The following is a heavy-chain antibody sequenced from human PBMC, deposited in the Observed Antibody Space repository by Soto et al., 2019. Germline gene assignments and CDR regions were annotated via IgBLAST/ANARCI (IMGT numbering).Heavy chain of an antibody. D-gene: IGHD4-17*01. V-gene: IGHV4-61*01. Sequence: PSETLSLTCTVSGDSVTSGNYYWSWIRQPPGKGLEWIGYIYYSGSTNYNPSLKSRVTISVDTSKNQFSLKLSSVTAADTAVYYCARRYGASFDYWGQGTLVTVSS. J-gene: IGHJ4*02. CDR2: IYYSGST. CDR3: ARRYGASFDY. CDR1: GDSVTSGNYY.